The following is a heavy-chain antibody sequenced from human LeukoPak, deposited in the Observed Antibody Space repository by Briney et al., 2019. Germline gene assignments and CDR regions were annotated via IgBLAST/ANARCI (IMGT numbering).Heavy chain of an antibody. CDR1: GLTFSNYG. V-gene: IGHV3-30*02. Sequence: GGSLRLSCVVSGLTFSNYGMHWVRQAPGKGLEWVAFIRYDGKTEHYADSVKGRLTVSRDTSKNTLYLQMNSLRVEDTAVYYCVRDGMVTEPINYWGQGTLVTVSS. CDR3: VRDGMVTEPINY. J-gene: IGHJ4*02. D-gene: IGHD2-21*02. CDR2: IRYDGKTE.